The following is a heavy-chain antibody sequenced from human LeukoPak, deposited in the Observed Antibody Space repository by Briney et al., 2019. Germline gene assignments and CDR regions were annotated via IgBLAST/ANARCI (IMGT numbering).Heavy chain of an antibody. J-gene: IGHJ4*02. CDR3: ARCSGGDCYRPLDF. Sequence: ASVKVSCKASGYTFTIYGISWVRQAPGQGLEWMGWISADNGNTNYAQKLQGRVTMTTGTSTSTAYMELRSLRSDDTAVYFCARCSGGDCYRPLDFWGQGTLVTVSS. CDR2: ISADNGNT. CDR1: GYTFTIYG. V-gene: IGHV1-18*01. D-gene: IGHD2-21*01.